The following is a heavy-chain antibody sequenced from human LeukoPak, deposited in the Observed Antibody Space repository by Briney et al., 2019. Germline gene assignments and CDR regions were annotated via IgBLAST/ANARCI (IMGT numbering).Heavy chain of an antibody. J-gene: IGHJ4*02. CDR1: GFTFSSYW. D-gene: IGHD3-10*01. Sequence: PGGSLRLSCAASGFTFSSYWMHWVRQAPGKGLVWVSNINSDGSTTTYADSVKGRFTISRDNAENTLYPQMNSLRAEDTAVYYCAEGGKPRGAPFDYWGQGTLVTVSS. CDR2: INSDGSTT. CDR3: AEGGKPRGAPFDY. V-gene: IGHV3-74*01.